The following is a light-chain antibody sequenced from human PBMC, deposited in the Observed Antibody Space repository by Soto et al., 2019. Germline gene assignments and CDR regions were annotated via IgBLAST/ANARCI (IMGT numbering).Light chain of an antibody. CDR3: QQYNNWPPLYT. V-gene: IGKV3-15*01. J-gene: IGKJ2*01. CDR2: GAS. Sequence: EIVLTQSPATLSVSPGERATLSCRASQSVFSDLAWYQQKPGQTPRLLIYGASTRATGIPARFSGSGSGTEFTLTISSLQSEDFGVYYCQQYNNWPPLYTFGQGTKLEI. CDR1: QSVFSD.